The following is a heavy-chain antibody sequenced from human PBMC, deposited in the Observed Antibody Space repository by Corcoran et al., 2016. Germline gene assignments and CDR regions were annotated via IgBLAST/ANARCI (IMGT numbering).Heavy chain of an antibody. CDR1: GFTFSNAW. Sequence: EVQLVESGGGLVKPGGSLRLSCAASGFTFSNAWMSWVRQAPGKGLEWVGRIKSKTDGGTTDYAAPVKGRFTISRDDSKNTLYLQMNSLKTEDTAVYYCTTDAYYDSSGYYVDYWGQGILVTVSS. D-gene: IGHD3-22*01. CDR2: IKSKTDGGTT. J-gene: IGHJ4*02. CDR3: TTDAYYDSSGYYVDY. V-gene: IGHV3-15*01.